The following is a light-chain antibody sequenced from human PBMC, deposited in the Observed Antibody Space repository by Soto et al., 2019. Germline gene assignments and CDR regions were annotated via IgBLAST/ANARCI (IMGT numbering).Light chain of an antibody. J-gene: IGKJ1*01. CDR1: QSISSW. CDR3: QQYNSDSGT. V-gene: IGKV1-5*03. CDR2: KAS. Sequence: DFQMTQSPSTLSASVGDRVTITCRASQSISSWLAWYQQKPGKAPKLLIYKASSLESGVPSRFSGSGSGTEFTLTISSLQPDDFATYYCQQYNSDSGTFGQGTKVDIK.